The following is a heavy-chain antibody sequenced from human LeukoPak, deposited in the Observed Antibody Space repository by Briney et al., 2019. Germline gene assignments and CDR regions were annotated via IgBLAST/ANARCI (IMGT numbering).Heavy chain of an antibody. V-gene: IGHV3-33*01. CDR3: ARGQVETAIPGDY. D-gene: IGHD2-21*02. J-gene: IGHJ4*02. Sequence: GGSLRLSCAASGFTFSSNAMHWVRQAPGKGLEWVAVIWYDGSNKYHADSVKGRFTISRDNSKNTLYLQMNSLRAEDTAVYYCARGQVETAIPGDYWGQGTLVTVSS. CDR2: IWYDGSNK. CDR1: GFTFSSNA.